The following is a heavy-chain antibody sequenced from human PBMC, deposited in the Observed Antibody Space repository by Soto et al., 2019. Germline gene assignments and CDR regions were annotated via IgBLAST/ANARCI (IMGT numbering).Heavy chain of an antibody. V-gene: IGHV3-7*01. J-gene: IGHJ4*02. D-gene: IGHD6-19*01. CDR1: GAIAGSGDTFSDYA. Sequence: XGSLRLSCVVSGAIAGSGDTFSDYALHWIRQAPGKGLEWVANVNQDGSQSYLVDSVKGRFTMSRDNAKNSLFLQMNSLRAEDTAVYYCVRDGSSGWHFDSWGQETLVTVPQ. CDR3: VRDGSSGWHFDS. CDR2: VNQDGSQS.